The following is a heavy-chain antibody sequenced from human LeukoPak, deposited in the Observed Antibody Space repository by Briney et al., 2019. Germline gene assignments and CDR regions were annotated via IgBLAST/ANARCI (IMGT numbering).Heavy chain of an antibody. J-gene: IGHJ3*02. CDR1: EFTFSSYA. CDR2: ISGSGSRT. Sequence: GGSLRLSCAASEFTFSSYAVNWVRQAPGKGLEWVSVISGSGSRTYYADSVKGRFTISRDNSKNTLYLQMNSLRVEDTAVYYCAKERGYDAFDIWGQGTMVTVSS. D-gene: IGHD2-15*01. V-gene: IGHV3-23*01. CDR3: AKERGYDAFDI.